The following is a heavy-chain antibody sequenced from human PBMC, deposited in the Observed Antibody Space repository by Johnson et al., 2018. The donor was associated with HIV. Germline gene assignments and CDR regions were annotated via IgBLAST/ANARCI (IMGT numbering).Heavy chain of an antibody. CDR2: ISYAGSNK. CDR3: GGVLTTRGAFDI. V-gene: IGHV3-30*04. CDR1: GFTFSSYA. Sequence: QVQLVESGGGVVQPGRSLRLSCAASGFTFSSYAMHWVRQAPGKGLEWAAVISYAGSNKYYADSVKGRFTISSDNSKNTLYLQMNSLRAEEPAVYYCGGVLTTRGAFDIGGQGTMVTVSS. D-gene: IGHD4-11*01. J-gene: IGHJ3*02.